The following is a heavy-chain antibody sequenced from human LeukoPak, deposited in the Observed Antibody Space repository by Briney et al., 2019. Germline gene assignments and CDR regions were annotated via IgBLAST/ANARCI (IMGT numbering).Heavy chain of an antibody. CDR1: GGSFSGYY. V-gene: IGHV4-34*01. D-gene: IGHD6-19*01. Sequence: PSETLSLTCAVYGGSFSGYYWSWIRQPPGKGLEWIGEINHSGSTNYNPSLKCRVTISVDTSKNQFSLKLSSVTAADTAVYYCARGLSGYSSRNWFDPWGQGTLVTVSS. CDR2: INHSGST. CDR3: ARGLSGYSSRNWFDP. J-gene: IGHJ5*02.